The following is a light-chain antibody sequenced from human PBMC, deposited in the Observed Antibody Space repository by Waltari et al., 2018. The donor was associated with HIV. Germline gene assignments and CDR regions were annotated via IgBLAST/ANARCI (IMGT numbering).Light chain of an antibody. CDR3: QSIDSGGTFV. J-gene: IGLJ1*01. V-gene: IGLV3-25*02. CDR2: QDT. Sequence: SYELTQAPSVSVSPGQTARITCSGDTLAKQYAYWYQQKPGQAPELVMYQDTERPSGIPERFSGSRSGTTVTLTISRVQAAEEADYYCQSIDSGGTFVFGTGTKVTVL. CDR1: TLAKQY.